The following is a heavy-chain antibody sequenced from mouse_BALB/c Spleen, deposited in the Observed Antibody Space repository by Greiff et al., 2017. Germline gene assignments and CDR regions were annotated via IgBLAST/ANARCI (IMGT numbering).Heavy chain of an antibody. V-gene: IGHV1-54*01. J-gene: IGHJ4*01. CDR1: GYAFTNYL. CDR2: INPGSGGT. CDR3: ARWSYYAMDY. Sequence: QVQLKESGAELVRPGTSVKVSCKASGYAFTNYLIEWVKQRPGQGLEWIGVINPGSGGTNYNEKFKGKATLTADKSSSTAYMQLSSLTSDDSAVYFCARWSYYAMDYWGQGTSVTVSS.